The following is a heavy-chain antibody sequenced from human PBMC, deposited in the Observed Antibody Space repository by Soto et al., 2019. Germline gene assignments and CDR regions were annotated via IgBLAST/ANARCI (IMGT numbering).Heavy chain of an antibody. V-gene: IGHV1-18*01. CDR1: GYTFTSYG. CDR3: ERELKPGDAFDI. Sequence: ASVKVSCKASGYTFTSYGISWVRQAPGQGLEWMGWMSAYNGNTNYAQKLQGRVTMTTDTSTSTAYMELRSLRSDDTAVYYCERELKPGDAFDIWGQGTMVTVS. J-gene: IGHJ3*02. CDR2: MSAYNGNT.